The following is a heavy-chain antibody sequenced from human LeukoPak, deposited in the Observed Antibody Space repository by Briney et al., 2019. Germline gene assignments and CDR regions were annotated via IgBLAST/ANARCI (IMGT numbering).Heavy chain of an antibody. CDR2: INHSGST. CDR1: GGSFSGYY. J-gene: IGHJ6*03. D-gene: IGHD1-26*01. CDR3: ARTGAGYYYYYMDV. V-gene: IGHV4-34*01. Sequence: SETLSLTCAVYGGSFSGYYWSWIRQPPGKGLEWIGEINHSGSTNYNPSLKSRVTMSVDTSKNQFSLKLSSVTAADTAVYYCARTGAGYYYYYMDVWGKGTTVTASS.